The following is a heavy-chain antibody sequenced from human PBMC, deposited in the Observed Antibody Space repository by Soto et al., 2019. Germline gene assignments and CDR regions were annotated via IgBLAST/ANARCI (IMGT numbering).Heavy chain of an antibody. V-gene: IGHV4-30-2*01. J-gene: IGHJ4*02. CDR2: FSHSGST. CDR3: ARGGLLPDY. CDR1: GGSISSGGYS. D-gene: IGHD6-19*01. Sequence: PSETLSLTCAVSGGSISSGGYSWSWIRQPPGKGLEWIGYFSHSGSTYYNPSLKSRVTISVDRSKNQFSLKLSSVTAADTAVYYCARGGLLPDYWGQGTLVTVPQ.